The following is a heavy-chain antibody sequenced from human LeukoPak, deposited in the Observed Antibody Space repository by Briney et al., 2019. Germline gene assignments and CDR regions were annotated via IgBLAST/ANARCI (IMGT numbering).Heavy chain of an antibody. D-gene: IGHD2-2*01. Sequence: ASVKVSCKASGYTFTGYYMHWVRQAPGQGLEWMGWINPNSGGTNYAQKFQGRVTMTRDMSTSTVYMELSSLRSEDTAVYYCARLTDCSSTSCFDYWGQGTLVTVSS. CDR1: GYTFTGYY. V-gene: IGHV1-2*02. J-gene: IGHJ4*02. CDR2: INPNSGGT. CDR3: ARLTDCSSTSCFDY.